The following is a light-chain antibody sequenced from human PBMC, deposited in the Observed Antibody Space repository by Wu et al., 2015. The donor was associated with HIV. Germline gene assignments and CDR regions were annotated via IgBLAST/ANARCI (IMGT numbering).Light chain of an antibody. CDR3: QQRSNWPPS. CDR1: QSVSVS. V-gene: IGKV3-11*01. CDR2: DTS. Sequence: EIVLTQSPATLSLSPGETATLSCRASQSVSVSLAWFQHKPGQAPRLLIYDTSNRATGIPARFSGSGSGTDFTLTISSLEPEDFAIYFCQQRSNWPPSFGPGTKVDIK. J-gene: IGKJ3*01.